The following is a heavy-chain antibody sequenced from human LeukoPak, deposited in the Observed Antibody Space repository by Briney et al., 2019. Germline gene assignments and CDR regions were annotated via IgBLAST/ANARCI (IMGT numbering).Heavy chain of an antibody. V-gene: IGHV3-30-3*01. J-gene: IGHJ4*02. CDR1: GFTFSSYA. D-gene: IGHD2-15*01. Sequence: PGGSLRLSCAASGFTFSSYAMHWVRQAPGKGLEWVAVISYDGSNKYYADSVKGRFTISRDNSKNTLYLQMNSLRAEDTAVYYCARDKDGIYYFDYGGQGTLVTVSS. CDR2: ISYDGSNK. CDR3: ARDKDGIYYFDY.